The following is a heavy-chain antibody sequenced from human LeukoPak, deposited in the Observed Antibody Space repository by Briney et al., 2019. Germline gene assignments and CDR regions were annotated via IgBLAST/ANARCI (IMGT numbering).Heavy chain of an antibody. J-gene: IGHJ6*04. V-gene: IGHV4-34*01. CDR3: ARYCSGGSCYSGYGMDV. D-gene: IGHD2-15*01. CDR2: INHSGST. Sequence: SETLSLTCAVCGGSFSGYYWSWIRQPPGKGLEWIGEINHSGSTNYNPSLKSRVTISVDTSKNQFSLKLSSVTAADTAVYYCARYCSGGSCYSGYGMDVWGKGTTVTVSS. CDR1: GGSFSGYY.